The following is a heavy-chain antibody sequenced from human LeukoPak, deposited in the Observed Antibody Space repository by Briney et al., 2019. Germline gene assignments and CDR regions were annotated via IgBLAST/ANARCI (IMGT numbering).Heavy chain of an antibody. CDR2: MNPNSGNT. D-gene: IGHD4-17*01. J-gene: IGHJ6*03. CDR1: GYTFTTYD. CDR3: ARFEFGDPPIYYYYMDV. Sequence: ASVKVSCKASGYTFTTYDITWVRQATGQGLEWMGWMNPNSGNTAYAQKFQGRVTITRNTSISTAYMELSSLRSEDTALYYCARFEFGDPPIYYYYMDVWGKGTTVTVSS. V-gene: IGHV1-8*03.